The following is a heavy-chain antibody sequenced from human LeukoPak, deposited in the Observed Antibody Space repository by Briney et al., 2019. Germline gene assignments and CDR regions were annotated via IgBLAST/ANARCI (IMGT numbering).Heavy chain of an antibody. CDR2: VSGSGSTV. CDR3: ARIVELSFDV. Sequence: PGGSLRLSCAASGFTFGDHIMNWVRQLPGKRLEWVAYVSGSGSTVYYADSVKGRFTVSRDNGKSSLYLQMNSLRVEDTAVYYCARIVELSFDVWGQGTTVTVSP. D-gene: IGHD1-26*01. J-gene: IGHJ3*01. V-gene: IGHV3-48*01. CDR1: GFTFGDHI.